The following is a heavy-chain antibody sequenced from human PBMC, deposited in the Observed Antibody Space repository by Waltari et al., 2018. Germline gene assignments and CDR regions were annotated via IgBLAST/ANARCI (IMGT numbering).Heavy chain of an antibody. CDR3: AIRGQWLRRGSYFDY. V-gene: IGHV5-51*03. CDR2: IYPGSSVT. J-gene: IGHJ4*02. D-gene: IGHD5-12*01. CDR1: GYSFTRYW. Sequence: EVQLVQSGAEVKKPGESLKISCKGCGYSFTRYWNGWVRQMPGKGLECMGTIYPGSSVTRYSPSFQGQVTVSADKSISTAYLQWSSLKASDTAMYYCAIRGQWLRRGSYFDYWGQGTLVTVSS.